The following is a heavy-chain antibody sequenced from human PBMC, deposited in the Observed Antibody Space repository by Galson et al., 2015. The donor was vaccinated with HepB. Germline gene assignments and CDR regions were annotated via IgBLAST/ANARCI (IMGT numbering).Heavy chain of an antibody. CDR2: ISSSSSTI. CDR3: ATYYGSGSSVWEYLYYGMDV. Sequence: SLRLSCAASGFTFSSYSMNWVRQAPGKGLEWVSYISSSSSTIYYADSVKGRFTISRDNAKNSLYLQMNSLRAEDTAVYYCATYYGSGSSVWEYLYYGMDVWGQGTTVTVSS. V-gene: IGHV3-48*01. CDR1: GFTFSSYS. D-gene: IGHD3-10*01. J-gene: IGHJ6*02.